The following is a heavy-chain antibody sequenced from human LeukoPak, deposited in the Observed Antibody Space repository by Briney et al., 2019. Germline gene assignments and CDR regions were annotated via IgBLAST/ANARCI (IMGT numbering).Heavy chain of an antibody. CDR2: ISSSSSYI. Sequence: GESLRLSCAASGFTFSSYSMNWVRQAPGKGLEWVSSISSSSSYIYYADSVKGRFTISRDNAKNSRYLQMNSLRPEDTPVYYCSGDFSGYSSSDGYWGQGTLVTVSS. J-gene: IGHJ4*02. D-gene: IGHD6-6*01. CDR1: GFTFSSYS. CDR3: SGDFSGYSSSDGY. V-gene: IGHV3-21*01.